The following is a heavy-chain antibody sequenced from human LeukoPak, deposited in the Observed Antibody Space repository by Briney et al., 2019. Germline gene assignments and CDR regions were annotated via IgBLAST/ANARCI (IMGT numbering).Heavy chain of an antibody. V-gene: IGHV1-2*06. CDR1: GYTFTGYY. CDR2: INPNSGGT. J-gene: IGHJ4*02. D-gene: IGHD3-22*01. CDR3: ARGHYYDSSGPDY. Sequence: GASVKVSCKASGYTFTGYYMHWVRQAPGQGLEWMGRINPNSGGTNYAQKFQGGVTMTRDTSISTAYMELSRLRSDDTAVYYCARGHYYDSSGPDYWGQGTLVTVSS.